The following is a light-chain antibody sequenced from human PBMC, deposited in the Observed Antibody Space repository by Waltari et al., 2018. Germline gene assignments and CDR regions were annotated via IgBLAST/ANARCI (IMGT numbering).Light chain of an antibody. CDR3: HQYNDWWT. CDR2: GAS. Sequence: EIVMTQSPATLSVSPGERATPPCRASQSISNSLAWYQQKPGQAPRLLIYGASTRVPGIPARFSGSGSGTEFTLTISSLQSEDFAVYYCHQYNDWWTFGQGTKVEIK. CDR1: QSISNS. V-gene: IGKV3-15*01. J-gene: IGKJ1*01.